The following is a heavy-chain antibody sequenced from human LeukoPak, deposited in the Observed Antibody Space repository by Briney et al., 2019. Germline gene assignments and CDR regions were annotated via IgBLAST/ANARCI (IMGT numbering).Heavy chain of an antibody. V-gene: IGHV3-33*01. CDR1: GFTFRTFG. Sequence: PGGSLRLSCAASGFTFRTFGMHWVRQAPGKGLEWVAIIWYDGINKYCADSVKGRFTISRENSKNTLYLQMNSLRAEDTAVYYCARDYYDSSGQLHAGAHAFDIWGQGTMVTVSS. CDR2: IWYDGINK. J-gene: IGHJ3*02. D-gene: IGHD3-22*01. CDR3: ARDYYDSSGQLHAGAHAFDI.